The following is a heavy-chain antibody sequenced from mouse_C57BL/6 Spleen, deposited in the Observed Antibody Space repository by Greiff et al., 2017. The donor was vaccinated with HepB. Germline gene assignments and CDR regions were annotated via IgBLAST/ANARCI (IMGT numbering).Heavy chain of an antibody. CDR2: INPNNGGT. CDR3: ARDYGSSHLAY. V-gene: IGHV1-26*01. Sequence: VQLQQSGPELVKPGASVKISCKASGYTFTDYYMNWVKQSHGKSLEWIGDINPNNGGTSYNQKFKGKATLTVDKSSSTAYMELRSRTSEDSAVYYCARDYGSSHLAYWGQGTLVTVSA. D-gene: IGHD1-1*01. J-gene: IGHJ3*01. CDR1: GYTFTDYY.